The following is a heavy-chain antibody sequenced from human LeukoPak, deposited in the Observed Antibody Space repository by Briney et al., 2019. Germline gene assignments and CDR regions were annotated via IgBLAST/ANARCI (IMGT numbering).Heavy chain of an antibody. V-gene: IGHV3-23*01. D-gene: IGHD3-9*01. CDR2: ISGSGGST. CDR1: GFTFSSYA. Sequence: GGSLRLSCAASGFTFSSYAMSWVRQAPGKGLEWVSAISGSGGSTYYADSVKGRFTISRDNSKNTLYLQMNSLRAEDTAVYYCAKVVLRYFDWLSPAQDYWGQGTLVTVSS. J-gene: IGHJ4*02. CDR3: AKVVLRYFDWLSPAQDY.